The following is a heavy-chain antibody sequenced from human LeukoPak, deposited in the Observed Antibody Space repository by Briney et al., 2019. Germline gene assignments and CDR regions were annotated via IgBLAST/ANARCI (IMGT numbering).Heavy chain of an antibody. V-gene: IGHV3-21*01. CDR3: ARDRYSDYNFDY. CDR2: ISSSSSYI. CDR1: GFTFITYS. D-gene: IGHD4-11*01. J-gene: IGHJ4*02. Sequence: PGGSLRLSCAASGFTFITYSMNWVRQAPGKGLEWVSSISSSSSYIYYADSVKGRFTISRDNAKNSLYLQMNSLRAEDTAVYYCARDRYSDYNFDYWGQGTLVTVSS.